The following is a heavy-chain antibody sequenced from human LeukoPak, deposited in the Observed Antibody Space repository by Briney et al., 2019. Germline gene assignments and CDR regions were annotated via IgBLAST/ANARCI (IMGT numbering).Heavy chain of an antibody. V-gene: IGHV3-66*01. Sequence: GGSLRLSCAASGFTVSSNYMSWVRQAPGKGLEWVSVIYSGGSTYYADSVKGRFTISRDNSKNSLYLQMNSLRAEDTAVYYCAREGSSWPYYFDYWGQGTLVTVSS. D-gene: IGHD6-13*01. CDR1: GFTVSSNY. CDR2: IYSGGST. CDR3: AREGSSWPYYFDY. J-gene: IGHJ4*02.